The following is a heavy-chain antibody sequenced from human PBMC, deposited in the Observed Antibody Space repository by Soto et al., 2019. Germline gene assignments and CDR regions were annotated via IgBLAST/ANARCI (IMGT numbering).Heavy chain of an antibody. V-gene: IGHV5-51*01. D-gene: IGHD6-13*01. CDR1: GYSFSDYW. CDR2: IYPDDSDT. CDR3: ARLEAAAVYNWFDP. Sequence: GESLKISCKGSGYSFSDYWIVWVRQMPGKGLEWMGMIYPDDSDTKYSPSFGGQVTISADKSISTAYLQWSSLKASDTAMYYCARLEAAAVYNWFDPWGQGTLVTVS. J-gene: IGHJ5*02.